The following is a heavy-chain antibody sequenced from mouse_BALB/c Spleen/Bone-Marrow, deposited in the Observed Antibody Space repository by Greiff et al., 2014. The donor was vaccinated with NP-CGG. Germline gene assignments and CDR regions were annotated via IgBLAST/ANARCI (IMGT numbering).Heavy chain of an antibody. J-gene: IGHJ2*01. CDR2: INPGSGGA. V-gene: IGHV1-54*01. CDR3: AREWTARAVDY. D-gene: IGHD3-2*01. CDR1: GYAFTNYL. Sequence: QVQLQQPGAELVRPGTSVKVSCKASGYAFTNYLIEWVKQRPGQDLEWIGVINPGSGGANYNEKFKGKATLTADKSSSTAYMQLSSLTSDDSAVYFCAREWTARAVDYWGQGTTLTVSS.